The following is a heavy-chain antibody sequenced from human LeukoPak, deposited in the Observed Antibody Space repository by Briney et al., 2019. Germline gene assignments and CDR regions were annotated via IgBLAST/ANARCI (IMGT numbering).Heavy chain of an antibody. CDR2: INPNSGGT. Sequence: ASAKVSCKTSGYTFTGYYIHWVRQAPGQGLEWMGWINPNSGGTKYAQKFQGRVTMARDTSINTAYMELNTLTSDDTAMYYCARDGPLGGAFDTWGQGTLVTASS. D-gene: IGHD3-16*01. CDR1: GYTFTGYY. J-gene: IGHJ3*02. V-gene: IGHV1-2*02. CDR3: ARDGPLGGAFDT.